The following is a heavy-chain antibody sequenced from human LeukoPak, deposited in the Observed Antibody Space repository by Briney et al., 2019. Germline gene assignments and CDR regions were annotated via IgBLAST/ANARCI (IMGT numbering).Heavy chain of an antibody. J-gene: IGHJ5*02. Sequence: GTLSLTCAVYGESFSGYSWSWIRQPPGKGLEWIGGISDSGSTNYNPSFKSRVFISVDTSKSQFSLNARSVTAADTAVYYCARGIYSDYRRRQANWFDPWAREP. V-gene: IGHV4-34*01. CDR1: GESFSGYS. CDR2: ISDSGST. CDR3: ARGIYSDYRRRQANWFDP. D-gene: IGHD3-16*01.